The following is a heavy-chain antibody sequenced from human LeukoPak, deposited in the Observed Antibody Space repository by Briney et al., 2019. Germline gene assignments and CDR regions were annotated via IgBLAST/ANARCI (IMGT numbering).Heavy chain of an antibody. D-gene: IGHD1-26*01. CDR2: ISYSGST. V-gene: IGHV4-59*12. Sequence: PSETLSLTCTVSGGSISSYYWSWIRQPPGKGLEWIGYISYSGSTNYNPSLKSRVIISVDTSKNQFSLRLGSVTAADTAMYYCARRPPSSGNYDGPSGLDYWGQGTLVTVSS. CDR1: GGSISSYY. CDR3: ARRPPSSGNYDGPSGLDY. J-gene: IGHJ4*02.